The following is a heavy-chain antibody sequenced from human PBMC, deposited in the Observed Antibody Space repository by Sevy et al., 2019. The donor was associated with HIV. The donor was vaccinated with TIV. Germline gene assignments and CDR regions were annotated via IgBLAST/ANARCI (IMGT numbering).Heavy chain of an antibody. CDR3: ARSLIVVVPAAMGWDYYGMDV. V-gene: IGHV1-2*06. CDR1: GYTFTGYY. J-gene: IGHJ6*02. Sequence: ASVKVSCKASGYTFTGYYMHWVRQAPGQGLEWMGRINPNSGGTNYAQKFQGRVTMTRDTSISTAYMELSRLRSDDTAVYYCARSLIVVVPAAMGWDYYGMDVWGQGTTVTVSS. CDR2: INPNSGGT. D-gene: IGHD2-2*01.